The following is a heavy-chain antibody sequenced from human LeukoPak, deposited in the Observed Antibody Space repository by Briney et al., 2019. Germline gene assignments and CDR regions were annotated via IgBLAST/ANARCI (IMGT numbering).Heavy chain of an antibody. Sequence: GGSLRLSCAASGFTFGIYWMTWVRQAPGKGLEWVANIKEDGSDKYYVDSVKGRFTISRDNAKNSLYLQMNSLRAEGTAVYYCTNKDYWGQGTLVTASS. V-gene: IGHV3-7*02. J-gene: IGHJ4*02. CDR3: TNKDY. CDR2: IKEDGSDK. CDR1: GFTFGIYW.